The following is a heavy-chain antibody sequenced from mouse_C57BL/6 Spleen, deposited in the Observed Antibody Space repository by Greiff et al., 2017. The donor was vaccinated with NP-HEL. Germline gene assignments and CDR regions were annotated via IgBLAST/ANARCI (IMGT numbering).Heavy chain of an antibody. J-gene: IGHJ2*01. CDR2: IDPETGGT. D-gene: IGHD2-3*01. Sequence: QVQLQQSGAELVRPGASVTLSCKASGYTFTDYEMHWVKQTPVHGLEWIGAIDPETGGTAYNQTFKGKAILTADKSSSTAYMELRSLTSEDSAVYYCTRRRWSLPGFDYWGQGTTLTVSS. CDR1: GYTFTDYE. V-gene: IGHV1-15*01. CDR3: TRRRWSLPGFDY.